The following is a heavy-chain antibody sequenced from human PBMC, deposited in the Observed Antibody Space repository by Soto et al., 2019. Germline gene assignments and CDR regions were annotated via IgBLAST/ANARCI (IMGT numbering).Heavy chain of an antibody. CDR1: GYTFTSYY. D-gene: IGHD4-4*01. V-gene: IGHV1-46*01. J-gene: IGHJ3*02. Sequence: QVQLVQSGAEVKKPGASVKVSCKASGYTFTSYYMHWVRQAPGQGLEWMGIINPSGGSTSYAQKFQGRVTMTRDTSTSTVYRELSSLRSEDTAVYYCAMSNPDAFDIWGQGTMVTVSS. CDR2: INPSGGST. CDR3: AMSNPDAFDI.